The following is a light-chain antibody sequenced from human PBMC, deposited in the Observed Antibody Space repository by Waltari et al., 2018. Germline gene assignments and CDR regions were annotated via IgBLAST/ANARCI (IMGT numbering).Light chain of an antibody. CDR2: RVS. Sequence: DVVMTQSPLSLPITPGQPASMTCRSSQSLLHSNGNTYLSWFLQKPGQPPRRLIYRVSNRDSGVPDRFSGSGAGTDFTLKISRVEAEDVGVYYCMQGTQFPWTFGQGTKVEIK. CDR3: MQGTQFPWT. J-gene: IGKJ1*01. V-gene: IGKV2-30*02. CDR1: QSLLHSNGNTY.